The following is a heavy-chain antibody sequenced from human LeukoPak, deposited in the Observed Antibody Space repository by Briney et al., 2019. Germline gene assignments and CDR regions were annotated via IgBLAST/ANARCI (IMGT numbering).Heavy chain of an antibody. J-gene: IGHJ4*02. CDR1: GFTFSSNE. Sequence: GGSLRLSCAASGFTFSSNELNWARQAPGKGLEWVSYISYSGSTIYYADSVKGRFTISRDNAKNSLYLQMNSLRAEDTATYYCYYAGYWGQGTLVTVSS. CDR3: YYAGY. V-gene: IGHV3-48*03. D-gene: IGHD3-3*01. CDR2: ISYSGSTI.